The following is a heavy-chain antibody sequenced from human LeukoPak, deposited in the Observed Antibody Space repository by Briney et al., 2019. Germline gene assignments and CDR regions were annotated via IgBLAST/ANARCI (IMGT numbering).Heavy chain of an antibody. J-gene: IGHJ5*02. CDR2: INHSGST. CDR1: GGSFSGYY. CDR3: ARGGRAPKGTYYYGSGRRNWFDP. D-gene: IGHD3-10*01. Sequence: PSETLSLTCAVYGGSFSGYYWSWIRQPPGKGLEWIGEINHSGSTNYNPSLKSRVTISVDTSKNQFSLKLSSVTAADTAVYYCARGGRAPKGTYYYGSGRRNWFDPWGQGTLVTVSS. V-gene: IGHV4-34*01.